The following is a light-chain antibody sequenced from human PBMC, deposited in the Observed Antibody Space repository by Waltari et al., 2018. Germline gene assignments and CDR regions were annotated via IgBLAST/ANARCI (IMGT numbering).Light chain of an antibody. Sequence: SFELTQSPSVSVSLGQTATITCAGDKLGSKYASWYKQKPGQSPVLVVYQDNRRPSWIPERFSGSNSGSTATLIISGTQAMDEADYYCQAWDSTTAVFGGGTKLTVL. J-gene: IGLJ2*01. CDR1: KLGSKY. V-gene: IGLV3-1*01. CDR3: QAWDSTTAV. CDR2: QDN.